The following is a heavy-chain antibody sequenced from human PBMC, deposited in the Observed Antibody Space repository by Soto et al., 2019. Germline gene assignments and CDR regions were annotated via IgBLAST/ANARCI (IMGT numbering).Heavy chain of an antibody. J-gene: IGHJ4*02. CDR1: GFTFKNYW. V-gene: IGHV3-7*01. CDR2: IKQDGSER. Sequence: GGSLRLSCAPSGFTFKNYWMTWVRQAPGKGLEWVANIKQDGSERYYVDSVKGRFTISRDNAKSSLYLQLNSLKAEDTAVYYCARKNSGTFAFDYWGQGILVTVSS. D-gene: IGHD1-26*01. CDR3: ARKNSGTFAFDY.